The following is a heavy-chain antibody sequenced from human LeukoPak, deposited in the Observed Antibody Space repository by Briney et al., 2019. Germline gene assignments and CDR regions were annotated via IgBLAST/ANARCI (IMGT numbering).Heavy chain of an antibody. CDR2: INPNSGGT. CDR3: ARHLRGVIPHFDY. D-gene: IGHD3-10*01. CDR1: GYTFTTYY. J-gene: IGHJ4*02. V-gene: IGHV1-46*01. Sequence: GASVKVSCKASGYTFTTYYIHWVRQAPGQGREWLGIINPNSGGTLYAQKFQGRVTMTRDTSTSTVYMELSSLRSEDTAVYYCARHLRGVIPHFDYWGQGNLVTVSS.